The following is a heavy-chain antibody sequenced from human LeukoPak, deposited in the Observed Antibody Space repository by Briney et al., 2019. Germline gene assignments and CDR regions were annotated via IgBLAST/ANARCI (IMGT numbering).Heavy chain of an antibody. J-gene: IGHJ4*02. CDR3: ARILSSAWGELGY. Sequence: PGGTLRLSCATSGFTFSIYGMSWVRQAPGKGLEWVSAISDSGGNTYYADSVKGRFTISRDNAKNTLYLQMNSLRAEDTAVYYCARILSSAWGELGYWGQGTLVTVSS. V-gene: IGHV3-23*01. CDR1: GFTFSIYG. CDR2: ISDSGGNT. D-gene: IGHD6-19*01.